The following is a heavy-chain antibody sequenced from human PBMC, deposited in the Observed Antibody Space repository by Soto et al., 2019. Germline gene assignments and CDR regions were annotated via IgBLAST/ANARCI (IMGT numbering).Heavy chain of an antibody. CDR2: VSVSGGTT. CDR1: CFMFNNYA. D-gene: IGHD3-22*01. Sequence: QSGGSLRLSCAASCFMFNNYAMSWVRQAPGKGLEWVSTVSVSGGTTYYADSLKGRFTISRDNSKKTVYLQMNRLRADDTAIYYCAKGLYYYDSSGYRLFDYWGQGTLVTVSS. V-gene: IGHV3-23*01. CDR3: AKGLYYYDSSGYRLFDY. J-gene: IGHJ4*02.